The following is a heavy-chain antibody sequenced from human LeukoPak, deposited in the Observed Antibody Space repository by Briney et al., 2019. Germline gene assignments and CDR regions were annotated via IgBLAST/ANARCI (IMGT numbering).Heavy chain of an antibody. V-gene: IGHV3-30*18. D-gene: IGHD5-24*01. Sequence: GGSLRLSCAAAGFTFSSYGMHWVRQAPGKGLEWVAVISYDGSNKYYADSVKGRFTISRDNSKNTLYLQMNSQRAEDTAVYYCANFGDAYDAFDIWGQGTMVTVSS. J-gene: IGHJ3*02. CDR3: ANFGDAYDAFDI. CDR2: ISYDGSNK. CDR1: GFTFSSYG.